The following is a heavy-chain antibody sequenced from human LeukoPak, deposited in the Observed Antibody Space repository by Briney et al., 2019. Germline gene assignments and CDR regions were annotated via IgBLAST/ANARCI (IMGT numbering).Heavy chain of an antibody. V-gene: IGHV3-23*01. D-gene: IGHD6-19*01. J-gene: IGHJ4*02. CDR3: AKIPAPGVAVAGWGSLAFDY. CDR1: GFTFSSYA. CDR2: ISGSGGST. Sequence: GGSLRLSCAASGFTFSSYAMSWVRQAPGKGLEWVSAISGSGGSTYYADSVKGRFTISRDNSKNTLYLQMNSLRAEDTAVYYCAKIPAPGVAVAGWGSLAFDYWGQGTRVTVSS.